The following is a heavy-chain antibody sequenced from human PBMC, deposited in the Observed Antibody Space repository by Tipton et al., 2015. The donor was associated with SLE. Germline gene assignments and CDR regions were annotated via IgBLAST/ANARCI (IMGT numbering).Heavy chain of an antibody. CDR2: INGDGTGT. V-gene: IGHV3-74*01. J-gene: IGHJ4*02. CDR1: GLTFSSYW. CDR3: ARGGVMGAMAY. D-gene: IGHD1-26*01. Sequence: SLRLSCEASGLTFSSYWMHWVRQAPGKGLVWVSRINGDGTGTTHADSVKGRFTISRDNAKNTLYLQMNSLRAEDTAVYYCARGGVMGAMAYWGQGTLVTVSS.